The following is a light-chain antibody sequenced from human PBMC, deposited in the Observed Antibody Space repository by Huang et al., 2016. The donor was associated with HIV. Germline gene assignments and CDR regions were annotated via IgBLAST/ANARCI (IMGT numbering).Light chain of an antibody. Sequence: ERVMTQSPVTLSVSAGERATFSCRASQSISSKLAWYQQKPGQAPRLLIYGASTRATGIPARFSGSGSGPEFTLTISSLQSEDFAVYYCQQYNNWPFTFGPGTRVDIK. CDR3: QQYNNWPFT. J-gene: IGKJ3*01. CDR2: GAS. V-gene: IGKV3-15*01. CDR1: QSISSK.